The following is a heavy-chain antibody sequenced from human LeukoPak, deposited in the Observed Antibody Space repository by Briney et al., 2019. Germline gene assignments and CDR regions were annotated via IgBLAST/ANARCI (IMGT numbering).Heavy chain of an antibody. CDR3: VKDPAACPFGYFQH. D-gene: IGHD6-6*01. Sequence: GGSLRLSCSASGFTFSSYAMHWVRQAPGKGLEYVSAISSSGGSTYYADSVKGRFTISRDNSKNTLYLQMSSLRAEDTAVYYCVKDPAACPFGYFQHWGQGTLVTVSS. V-gene: IGHV3-64D*09. J-gene: IGHJ1*01. CDR2: ISSSGGST. CDR1: GFTFSSYA.